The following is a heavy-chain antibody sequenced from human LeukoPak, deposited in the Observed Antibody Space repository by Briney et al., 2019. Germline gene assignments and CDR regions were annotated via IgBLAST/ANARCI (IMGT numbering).Heavy chain of an antibody. Sequence: SETLSLTCTVSGYSISSGYYWGWIRQPPGKGLEWIGSIYHSGSTYYNPSLKSRVTISVDTSKNQFSLKLSSVTAADTAVYYCASLRLGRFGPDDYWGQGTLVTVSS. CDR1: GYSISSGYY. D-gene: IGHD3-16*01. V-gene: IGHV4-38-2*02. J-gene: IGHJ4*02. CDR2: IYHSGST. CDR3: ASLRLGRFGPDDY.